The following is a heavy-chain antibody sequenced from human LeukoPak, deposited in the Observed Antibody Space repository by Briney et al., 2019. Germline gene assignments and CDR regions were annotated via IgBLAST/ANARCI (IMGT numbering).Heavy chain of an antibody. Sequence: GASVKVSCKGSGYTFTSYGISWVRQAPGQGLEWMGWISAYNGNTNYAQKLQGRVTMTTDTSTSTAYMELRSLRSDDTAVYYCARGPRQVGSSSWYWFDPWGQGTLVTVSS. CDR2: ISAYNGNT. CDR3: ARGPRQVGSSSWYWFDP. V-gene: IGHV1-18*01. J-gene: IGHJ5*02. CDR1: GYTFTSYG. D-gene: IGHD6-13*01.